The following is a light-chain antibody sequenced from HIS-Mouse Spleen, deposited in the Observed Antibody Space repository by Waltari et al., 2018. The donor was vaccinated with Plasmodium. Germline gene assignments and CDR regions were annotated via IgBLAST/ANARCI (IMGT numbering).Light chain of an antibody. CDR3: QQYNNWPPYT. CDR2: GAS. V-gene: IGKV3-15*01. Sequence: EIVMTQSPATLSVSPGERATLSCRASQSVSSNLAWYHQTPGQAPRLLIYGASTRATGIPARFSGSGSGTEFTLTISSMQSEDFAVYYCQQYNNWPPYTFGQGTKLEI. J-gene: IGKJ2*01. CDR1: QSVSSN.